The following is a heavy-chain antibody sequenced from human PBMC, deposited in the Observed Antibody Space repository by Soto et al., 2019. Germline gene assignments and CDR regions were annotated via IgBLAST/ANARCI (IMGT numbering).Heavy chain of an antibody. Sequence: GGSLRLSCAASGFTFSSYAMSWVRQAPGKGLEWVSAISGSGGSTYYADSVTGRFTISRDNSKNTLYLQLNSLRAEDTAVYYCAKTGWNYVRYFDLWGRGTLVTVSS. D-gene: IGHD1-7*01. CDR3: AKTGWNYVRYFDL. V-gene: IGHV3-23*01. CDR2: ISGSGGST. J-gene: IGHJ2*01. CDR1: GFTFSSYA.